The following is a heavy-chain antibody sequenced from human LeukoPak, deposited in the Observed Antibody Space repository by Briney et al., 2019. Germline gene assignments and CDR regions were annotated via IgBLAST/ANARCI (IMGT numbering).Heavy chain of an antibody. V-gene: IGHV3-30*03. J-gene: IGHJ4*02. CDR3: ARDQGYYESSGYYNY. CDR1: GFTVSSNY. Sequence: GGSLRLSCAASGFTVSSNYMRWIRQAPGKGLEWVAVISYDGSNKYYADSVKGRFTISRDNYKNTLYLQMNSLRAEDTAVYYCARDQGYYESSGYYNYWGQGTLVTVSS. D-gene: IGHD3-22*01. CDR2: ISYDGSNK.